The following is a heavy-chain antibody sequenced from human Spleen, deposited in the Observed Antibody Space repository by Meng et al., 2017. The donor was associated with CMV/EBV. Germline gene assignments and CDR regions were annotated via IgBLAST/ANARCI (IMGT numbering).Heavy chain of an antibody. D-gene: IGHD3-3*01. CDR3: ARENFGVIKIYYYYGMDV. CDR1: GFTLSGHS. Sequence: GESLKISCAASGFTLSGHSMSWVRQAPGKGLEWVSSVSTTSTYIYYGDSVKGRFSISRDNAKNSLSLQMNDLRVEDTAVYYCARENFGVIKIYYYYGMDVWGQGTTVTVSS. J-gene: IGHJ6*02. V-gene: IGHV3-21*01. CDR2: VSTTSTYI.